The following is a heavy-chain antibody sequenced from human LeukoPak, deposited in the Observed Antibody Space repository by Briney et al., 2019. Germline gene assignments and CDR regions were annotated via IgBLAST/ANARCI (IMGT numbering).Heavy chain of an antibody. D-gene: IGHD4/OR15-4a*01. CDR2: TRNKVNSYTT. CDR3: ARSMYGEGRRIIDFDY. V-gene: IGHV3-72*01. CDR1: GFTFSDHY. Sequence: GGSLRLSCAASGFTFSDHYIDWVRQAPGKGLEWVARTRNKVNSYTTAYAASVSGRFTVSRDDSSNSVYLQMNSLKIKDTAVYYCARSMYGEGRRIIDFDYWGQGSLLTVSS. J-gene: IGHJ4*02.